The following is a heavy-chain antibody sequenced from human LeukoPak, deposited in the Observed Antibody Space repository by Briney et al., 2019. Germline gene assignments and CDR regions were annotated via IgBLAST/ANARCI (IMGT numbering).Heavy chain of an antibody. CDR1: GGSISSSSYY. CDR2: IYYSGST. Sequence: PSETLSLTCTVSGGSISSSSYYWGWIRQPPGKGLEWIGSIYYSGSTYYDPSLKSRVTISVDTSKNQFSLKLSSVTAADTAVYYCAAYSSSWYIAIGYWGQGTLVTVSS. J-gene: IGHJ4*02. CDR3: AAYSSSWYIAIGY. V-gene: IGHV4-39*01. D-gene: IGHD6-13*01.